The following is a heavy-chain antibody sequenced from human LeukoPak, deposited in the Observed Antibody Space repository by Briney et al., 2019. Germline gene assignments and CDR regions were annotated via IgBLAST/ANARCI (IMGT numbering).Heavy chain of an antibody. V-gene: IGHV4-61*08. D-gene: IGHD2-2*01. Sequence: SETLSLTCAVSGGSISSGGYSWSWIRQPPGKGLEWIGYIYYSGSTNYNPSLKSRLTISVDTSKNQFSLKLSSVTAADTAVYYCARQKQYGYAPDFDYWGQGTLVTVSS. CDR1: GGSISSGGYS. J-gene: IGHJ4*02. CDR2: IYYSGST. CDR3: ARQKQYGYAPDFDY.